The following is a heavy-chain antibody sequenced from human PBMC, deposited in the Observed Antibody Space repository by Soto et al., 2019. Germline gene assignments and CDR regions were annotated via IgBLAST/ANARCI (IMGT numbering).Heavy chain of an antibody. CDR1: GGSINSGGYY. CDR2: LYYRGNT. J-gene: IGHJ6*02. V-gene: IGHV4-31*03. Sequence: SETLSLTCTVSGGSINSGGYYWNWIRQHPGKGLEWLGYLYYRGNTYYNPSLKSRITISGDTSKNQFSLKLSSVTAADTAVYYCARDVTTRTSTYYYAMDVWGQGTTVTVSS. CDR3: ARDVTTRTSTYYYAMDV. D-gene: IGHD4-4*01.